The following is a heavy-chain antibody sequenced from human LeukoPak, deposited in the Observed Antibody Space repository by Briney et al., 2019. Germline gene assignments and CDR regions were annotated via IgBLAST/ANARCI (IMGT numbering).Heavy chain of an antibody. V-gene: IGHV4-59*01. D-gene: IGHD4-17*01. CDR2: IYYSGST. Sequence: PSETLSLNCTVSGGSISSYYWSWIRRPPGKGLEWIGYIYYSGSTNYNPSLKSRVTISVDTSKNQFSLKLSSVTAADTAVYYCARGAMTTVTDWGQGTLVTVSS. CDR3: ARGAMTTVTD. CDR1: GGSISSYY. J-gene: IGHJ4*02.